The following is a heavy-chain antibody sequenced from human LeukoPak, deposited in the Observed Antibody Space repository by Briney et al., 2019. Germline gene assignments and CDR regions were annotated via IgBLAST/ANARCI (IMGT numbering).Heavy chain of an antibody. J-gene: IGHJ4*02. Sequence: PGGSLRLSCAASGFTFSSYSMNWVRQAPGKGLEWVSSISSSSSYIYYADSVKGRFTISRDNAKNSLYLQMNSLRAEDTAVYYCARDSPIQLWPYRGPYFDYWGQGTLVTVSS. V-gene: IGHV3-21*01. CDR3: ARDSPIQLWPYRGPYFDY. CDR1: GFTFSSYS. D-gene: IGHD5-18*01. CDR2: ISSSSSYI.